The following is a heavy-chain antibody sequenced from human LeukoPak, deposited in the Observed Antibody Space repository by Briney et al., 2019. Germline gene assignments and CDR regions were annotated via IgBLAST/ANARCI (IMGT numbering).Heavy chain of an antibody. J-gene: IGHJ6*04. CDR1: GFTFSSYG. V-gene: IGHV3-30*18. Sequence: GGSLRLSCAASGFTFSSYGMHWVRQAPGKGLEWVAVISYDGSNKYYADSEKGRFTISRDNSKNTLYLQMNSLRAEDTAVYYCAKDFRQQLVYYYYGMDVWGKGTTVTVSS. CDR2: ISYDGSNK. D-gene: IGHD6-13*01. CDR3: AKDFRQQLVYYYYGMDV.